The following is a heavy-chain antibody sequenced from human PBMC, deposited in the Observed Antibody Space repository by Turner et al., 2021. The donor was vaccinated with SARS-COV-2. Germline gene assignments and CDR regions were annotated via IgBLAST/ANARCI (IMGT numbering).Heavy chain of an antibody. CDR3: ARDRVDYGMDV. V-gene: IGHV3-53*02. D-gene: IGHD3-3*01. CDR1: GVTVSSNY. CDR2: IYSGGST. Sequence: EVQLVDTGGGLIQPGGSLRLSCAASGVTVSSNYMTWVRQAPGKGLEWVSVIYSGGSTYYADSVKGRFTISRDNSKNTLYLKMNSLRAEDTAVYYCARDRVDYGMDVWGRGTTVTVSS. J-gene: IGHJ6*02.